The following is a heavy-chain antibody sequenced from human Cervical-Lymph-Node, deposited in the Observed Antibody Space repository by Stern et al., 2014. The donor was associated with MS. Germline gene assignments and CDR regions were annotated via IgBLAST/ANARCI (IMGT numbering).Heavy chain of an antibody. CDR3: AREKGLDTYKWFHP. V-gene: IGHV1-8*01. CDR2: MNPNSGST. J-gene: IGHJ5*02. CDR1: GYGFPNYD. Sequence: QVQLVESGAEVKKPGASVKVSRKASGYGFPNYDIHWVRQAAGHGLEWMGWMNPNSGSTDYAQKFQGRISMTRDTSTDTASMELSSLTSEDTAMYYCAREKGLDTYKWFHPWGQGTQVTVSS.